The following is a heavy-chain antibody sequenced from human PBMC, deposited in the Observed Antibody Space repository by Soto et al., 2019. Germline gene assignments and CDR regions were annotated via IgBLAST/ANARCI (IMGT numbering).Heavy chain of an antibody. CDR1: GYTFTSYG. V-gene: IGHV1-18*01. Sequence: QVQLVQSGAEVKKPGASVKVSCKASGYTFTSYGISWVRQAPGQGLEWMGWISAYNGNTKYEQKLQGRVTMPTDTSTSTGYMELRSLRSDDTAVYYCARDSAVGLFDYWGQGTLVTVSS. CDR3: ARDSAVGLFDY. CDR2: ISAYNGNT. D-gene: IGHD1-26*01. J-gene: IGHJ4*02.